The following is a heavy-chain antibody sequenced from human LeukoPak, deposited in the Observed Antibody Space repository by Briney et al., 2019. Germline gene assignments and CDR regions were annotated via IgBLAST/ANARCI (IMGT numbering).Heavy chain of an antibody. J-gene: IGHJ4*02. V-gene: IGHV3-23*01. CDR3: AKWGDYDVLTGYYDSDY. D-gene: IGHD3-9*01. CDR2: VSGRDTST. Sequence: PGASLRLSCAASGFTFSNYAMSWVRQAPGKGLEWVSAVSGRDTSTYYTDSVKGRFTISRDNSKNTLYLQMNSLSAEDTAIYYCAKWGDYDVLTGYYDSDYRGQGTLVTVSS. CDR1: GFTFSNYA.